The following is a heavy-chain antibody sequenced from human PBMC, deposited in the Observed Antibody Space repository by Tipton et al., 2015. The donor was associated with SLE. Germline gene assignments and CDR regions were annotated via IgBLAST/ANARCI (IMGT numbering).Heavy chain of an antibody. Sequence: TLSLTCSVFEKSITSGYSWSWIRQSPGKGLEWIGYMYNTGSTSYNPSLKSRVTISPDTSKNQFSLKLNSVTAADTAVYYCAREGLGAFDIWGQGTMVTVSS. J-gene: IGHJ3*02. CDR3: AREGLGAFDI. CDR1: EKSITSGYS. V-gene: IGHV4-38-2*02. CDR2: MYNTGST. D-gene: IGHD3-10*01.